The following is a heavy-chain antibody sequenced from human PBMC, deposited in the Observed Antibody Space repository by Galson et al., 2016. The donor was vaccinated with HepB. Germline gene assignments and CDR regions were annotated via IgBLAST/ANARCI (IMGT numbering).Heavy chain of an antibody. V-gene: IGHV3-21*01. CDR2: VSGPSFYI. J-gene: IGHJ6*03. CDR3: SRGRQQPPAYYYYYMDV. Sequence: SLRLSCAASGFTFTSYTMNWVRQAPGKALEWVASVSGPSFYIFYTDSVKGRFTISRDNAITSLFPQMHDRRPEDTAVYYCSRGRQQPPAYYYYYMDVWGKGTTVTVSS. CDR1: GFTFTSYT. D-gene: IGHD2-15*01.